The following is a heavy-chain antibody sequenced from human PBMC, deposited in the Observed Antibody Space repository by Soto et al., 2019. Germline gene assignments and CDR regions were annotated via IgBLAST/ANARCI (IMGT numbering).Heavy chain of an antibody. V-gene: IGHV4-31*03. Sequence: SETLSLTCTVSGGSISSGGYYWSWIRQHPGKGLEWIGYIYFTGSTYYNPSLKSRLTISLDTSENQFSLKLSSVTAADTAVYYCARGNYYYDSSGYYRGGVFDYWGQGALVTVSS. CDR3: ARGNYYYDSSGYYRGGVFDY. J-gene: IGHJ4*02. D-gene: IGHD3-22*01. CDR2: IYFTGST. CDR1: GGSISSGGYY.